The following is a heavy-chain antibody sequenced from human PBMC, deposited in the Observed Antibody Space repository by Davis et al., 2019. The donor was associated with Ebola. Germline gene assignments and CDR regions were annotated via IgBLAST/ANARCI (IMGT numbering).Heavy chain of an antibody. CDR2: IIPIFGTA. D-gene: IGHD3-3*01. V-gene: IGHV1-69*06. Sequence: SVKVSCKASGGTFSSYAISWVRQAPGQGLEWMGGIIPIFGTANYAQKFQGRVTITADKSTSTAYMELSSLRSEDTAVYYCARNLLPIFGVVTYYYYGMDVWGQGTTVTVSS. CDR1: GGTFSSYA. CDR3: ARNLLPIFGVVTYYYYGMDV. J-gene: IGHJ6*02.